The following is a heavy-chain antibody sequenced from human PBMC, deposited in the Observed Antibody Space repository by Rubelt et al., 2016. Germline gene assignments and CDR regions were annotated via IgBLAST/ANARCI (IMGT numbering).Heavy chain of an antibody. Sequence: QITLKESGPTLVKPTQTLTLTCTFSGFSLSTSGVGVGWIRQPPGKALEWLALIYWDDDKRYSPSLSSRLSIHKEPSKNQGGLTMTNLDPVDTATYYCAHRGKGRGDRGSYFDYWGQGTLVTVSS. V-gene: IGHV2-5*02. J-gene: IGHJ4*02. D-gene: IGHD3-10*01. CDR2: IYWDDDK. CDR3: AHRGKGRGDRGSYFDY. CDR1: GFSLSTSGVG.